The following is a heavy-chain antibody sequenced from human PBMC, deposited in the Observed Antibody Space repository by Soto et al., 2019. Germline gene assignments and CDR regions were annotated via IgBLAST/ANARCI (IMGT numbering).Heavy chain of an antibody. CDR2: IYYSGST. V-gene: IGHV4-30-4*01. J-gene: IGHJ6*01. CDR1: GGSISSGGYY. D-gene: IGHD3-22*01. CDR3: ARAYDSSGYWKVFYYYYGIDV. Sequence: PSETLSLTCTVSGGSISSGGYYWSWIRQPPGKGLEWIGYIYYSGSTYYNPSLKSRVTISVDTSKNQFSLKLSSVTAADTAVYYCARAYDSSGYWKVFYYYYGIDVCRQVNTVTACS.